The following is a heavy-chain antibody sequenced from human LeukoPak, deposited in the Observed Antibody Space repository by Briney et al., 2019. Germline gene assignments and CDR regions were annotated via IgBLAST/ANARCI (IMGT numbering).Heavy chain of an antibody. J-gene: IGHJ4*02. V-gene: IGHV1-46*01. Sequence: ASVKVSCKASGYTFTSYHMHWVRQAPGQGLEWMGIINPSGGSTSYAQKFQGRVTMTRDMSTSTVYMELSSLRSEDTAVYYCARLGGWGELLQDYWGQGTLVTVSS. D-gene: IGHD1-26*01. CDR3: ARLGGWGELLQDY. CDR2: INPSGGST. CDR1: GYTFTSYH.